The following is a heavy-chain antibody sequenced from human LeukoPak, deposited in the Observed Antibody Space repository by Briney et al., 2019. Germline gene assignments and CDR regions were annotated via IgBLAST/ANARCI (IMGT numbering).Heavy chain of an antibody. CDR3: AREVYDILTGYYGYYYYGMDV. Sequence: ASVKVSCKASGYTFTSYGISWVRQAPGQGLEWMGWISAYNGNTNYAQKLQGRATMTTDTSTSTAYMELRSLRSDDTAVYYCAREVYDILTGYYGYYYYGMDVWGKGTTVTVSS. CDR1: GYTFTSYG. CDR2: ISAYNGNT. J-gene: IGHJ6*04. V-gene: IGHV1-18*04. D-gene: IGHD3-9*01.